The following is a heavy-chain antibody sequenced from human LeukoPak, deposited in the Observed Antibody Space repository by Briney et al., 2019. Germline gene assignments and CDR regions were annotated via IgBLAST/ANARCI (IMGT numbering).Heavy chain of an antibody. V-gene: IGHV3-30*03. CDR2: ISYDGSNK. CDR3: ASGTIVGARGADN. Sequence: GGSLRLSCAASGFTFSSYGMHWVRQAPGKGLEWVAVISYDGSNKYYADSVKGRFTISRDNAYTSLYLQLNSLRAEDTAVYYCASGTIVGARGADNWGQGTLVTVSS. CDR1: GFTFSSYG. D-gene: IGHD1-26*01. J-gene: IGHJ4*02.